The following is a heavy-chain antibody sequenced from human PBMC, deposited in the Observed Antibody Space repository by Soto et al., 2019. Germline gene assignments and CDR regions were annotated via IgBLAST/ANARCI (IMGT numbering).Heavy chain of an antibody. CDR3: ARGLYGAEIDP. Sequence: ASVKVSCKASGYSFTTSYMHWVRQAPGRGLEWMGIINANGGTTNYAQKFQGRVTMTRDTSTSTVYMELSSLRSDDTAVYFCARGLYGAEIDPWGQGTLVTVSS. V-gene: IGHV1-46*03. CDR2: INANGGTT. D-gene: IGHD4-17*01. CDR1: GYSFTTSY. J-gene: IGHJ5*02.